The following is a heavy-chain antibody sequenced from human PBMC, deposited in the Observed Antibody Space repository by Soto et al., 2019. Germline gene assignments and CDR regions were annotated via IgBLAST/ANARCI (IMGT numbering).Heavy chain of an antibody. CDR1: GFTFSSYG. V-gene: IGHV3-30*18. CDR3: AKVRFSSSWMNPYYYYYYGMDV. D-gene: IGHD6-13*01. J-gene: IGHJ6*02. CDR2: ISYDGSNK. Sequence: GGSLRLSCAASGFTFSSYGMHWVRQAPGKGLEWVAVISYDGSNKYYADSVKGRFTVSRDNSKNTLYLQMNSLRAEDTAVYYCAKVRFSSSWMNPYYYYYYGMDVWGQGTTVTVSS.